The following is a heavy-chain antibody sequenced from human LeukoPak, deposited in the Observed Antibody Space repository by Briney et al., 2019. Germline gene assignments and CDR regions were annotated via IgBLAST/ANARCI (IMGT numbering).Heavy chain of an antibody. Sequence: PGGSLRLSCAASGFTFSSYWMSWVRQAPGKGLEWVANIKQDGSEKYYVDSVKGRFTISRDNAKNSLYLQMNSLRAEDTAVYYCARDAVDPVDSSGYYFEAFDIWGQGTMVTVSS. V-gene: IGHV3-7*01. CDR3: ARDAVDPVDSSGYYFEAFDI. D-gene: IGHD3-22*01. J-gene: IGHJ3*02. CDR1: GFTFSSYW. CDR2: IKQDGSEK.